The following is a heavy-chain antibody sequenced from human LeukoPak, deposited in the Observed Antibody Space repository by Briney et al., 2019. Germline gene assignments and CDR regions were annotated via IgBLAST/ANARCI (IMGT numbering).Heavy chain of an antibody. CDR3: ARHTSFWSPRGPGWFDP. Sequence: TSETLSLTCTVSGGSVSSGSYYWSWIRQPPGKGLEWIGYIYYSGSTYYNPSLKSRVTISVDTSKNQFSLKLSSVTAADTAVYYCARHTSFWSPRGPGWFDPWGQGTLVTVSS. CDR2: IYYSGST. V-gene: IGHV4-39*01. J-gene: IGHJ5*02. D-gene: IGHD3-3*01. CDR1: GGSVSSGSYY.